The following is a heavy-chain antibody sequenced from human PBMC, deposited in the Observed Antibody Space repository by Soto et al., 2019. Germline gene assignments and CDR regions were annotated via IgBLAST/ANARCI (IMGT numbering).Heavy chain of an antibody. V-gene: IGHV4-30-2*01. D-gene: IGHD1-1*01. CDR1: GGSICRGNSYS. J-gene: IGHJ5*02. Sequence: QLQLQESGSGLVKLSQTLSLTCAVSGGSICRGNSYSWSWIRQPLGTVLEWIGSISHTGSTSYNPSLKGRVSMSVDKSKNQFSLKLSSVTAADTAVYFCARAVAPYLGTWFDPWGQGHMLSVSA. CDR2: ISHTGST. CDR3: ARAVAPYLGTWFDP.